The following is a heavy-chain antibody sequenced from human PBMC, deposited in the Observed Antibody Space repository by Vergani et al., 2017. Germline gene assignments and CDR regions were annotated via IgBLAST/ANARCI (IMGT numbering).Heavy chain of an antibody. D-gene: IGHD3-10*01. J-gene: IGHJ4*02. V-gene: IGHV4-61*02. CDR2: IYTCGST. CDR3: ARGGFGEFNY. CDR1: GGSISSGSYY. Sequence: QVQLQESGPGLVKPSQTLSLTCTVSGGSISSGSYYWSWIRQPAGKGLGWIGRIYTCGSTNYNPSLKSRVTISVDTSKNQFSLKLSSVTAADTAGYYCARGGFGEFNYWGQGTLVTVSS.